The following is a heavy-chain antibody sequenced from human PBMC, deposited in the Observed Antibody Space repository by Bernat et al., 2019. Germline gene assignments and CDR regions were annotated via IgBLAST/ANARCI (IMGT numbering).Heavy chain of an antibody. V-gene: IGHV3-53*02. D-gene: IGHD3-10*01. J-gene: IGHJ4*02. CDR2: SYSGGST. Sequence: EVQLVETGGGLIQPGGSLRLSCAASGFTVSSNYMSWVRQAPGKGLEWVSVSYSGGSTYYADSVKGRFTISRDNSKNTLYLQMNSLRAEDTAVYYCARGPSYYYGSGSFDFDYWGQGTLVTVSS. CDR1: GFTVSSNY. CDR3: ARGPSYYYGSGSFDFDY.